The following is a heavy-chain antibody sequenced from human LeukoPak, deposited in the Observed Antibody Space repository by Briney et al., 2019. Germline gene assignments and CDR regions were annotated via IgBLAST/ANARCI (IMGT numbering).Heavy chain of an antibody. J-gene: IGHJ4*02. CDR2: IIPIFGTA. Sequence: SVKVSCKASGYTFTSYDINWVRQAPGQGLEWMGGIIPIFGTANYAQKFQGRVTITADESTSTAYMELSSLRSEDTAVYYCARSGGYSGYDPDYWGQGTLVTVSS. V-gene: IGHV1-69*13. D-gene: IGHD5-12*01. CDR1: GYTFTSYD. CDR3: ARSGGYSGYDPDY.